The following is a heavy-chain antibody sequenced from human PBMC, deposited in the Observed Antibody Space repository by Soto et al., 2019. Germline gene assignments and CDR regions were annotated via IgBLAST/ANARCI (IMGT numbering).Heavy chain of an antibody. D-gene: IGHD5-18*01. CDR1: GYTFTSYG. J-gene: IGHJ4*02. V-gene: IGHV1-18*01. CDR2: ISAYNGNT. CDR3: ARDTRGYSYGYGSHWAH. Sequence: ASVKVSCKASGYTFTSYGISWVRQAPGQGLEWMGWISAYNGNTNYAQKLQGRVTMTTDTSTSTAYMELRSLRSDDTAVYYCARDTRGYSYGYGSHWAHWGQGTLVTVSS.